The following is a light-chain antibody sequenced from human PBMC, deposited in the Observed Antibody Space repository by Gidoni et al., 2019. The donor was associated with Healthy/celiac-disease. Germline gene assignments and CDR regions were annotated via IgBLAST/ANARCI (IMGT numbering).Light chain of an antibody. CDR1: QSVLYSSNNKNY. CDR2: WAS. CDR3: QQYDSTPWT. Sequence: DIVLTQSPDSRAVSLGERATINCKSSQSVLYSSNNKNYLAWYQKKPGQPPKLLIYWASTRESGVPDRFSGSGSGTEFTLTISSLQAEDVAVYYCQQYDSTPWTFGQGTKVEIK. V-gene: IGKV4-1*01. J-gene: IGKJ1*01.